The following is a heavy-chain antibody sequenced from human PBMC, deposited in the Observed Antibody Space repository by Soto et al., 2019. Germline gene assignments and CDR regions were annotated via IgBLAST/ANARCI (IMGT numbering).Heavy chain of an antibody. Sequence: SETLSLTCTVSGGSISRGCYYWSWIRQHPGKGLEWIGYIYYSGSTYYNPSLKSRVTISVDTSKNQFSLKLSSVTAADTAVYYCARGGLGYCSGGSCYSAELSRYYYGMDVWGQGTTVTV. CDR2: IYYSGST. J-gene: IGHJ6*02. CDR1: GGSISRGCYY. CDR3: ARGGLGYCSGGSCYSAELSRYYYGMDV. V-gene: IGHV4-31*03. D-gene: IGHD2-15*01.